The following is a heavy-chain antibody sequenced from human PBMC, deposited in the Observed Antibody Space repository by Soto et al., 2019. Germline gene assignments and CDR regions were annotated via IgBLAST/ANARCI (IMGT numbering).Heavy chain of an antibody. Sequence: SETLSLTCAVSGGSISSGGYSWSWIRQPPGKGLEWIGYIYHSVITYYNPSLKSRVTISVDRSKNQFSLKLSSVTAADTAVYYCARARYCSGGSCYGWFDPWGQGTLVTVS. CDR3: ARARYCSGGSCYGWFDP. CDR1: GGSISSGGYS. V-gene: IGHV4-30-2*01. J-gene: IGHJ5*02. D-gene: IGHD2-15*01. CDR2: IYHSVIT.